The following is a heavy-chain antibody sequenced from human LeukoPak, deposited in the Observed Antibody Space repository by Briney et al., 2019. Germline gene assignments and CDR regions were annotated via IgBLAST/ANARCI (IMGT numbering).Heavy chain of an antibody. V-gene: IGHV3-7*01. CDR2: IRMDGGEQ. CDR3: ARDKGYNSAY. D-gene: IGHD5-24*01. J-gene: IGHJ4*02. Sequence: GGSLRLSCAASGFTFSSYWMTWVRQTPGKGLEWVANIRMDGGEQYYMDSVGGRFTIPRDNAKNSLYLQMYSLRPEDTAVYYCARDKGYNSAYWGRGTLVTVSS. CDR1: GFTFSSYW.